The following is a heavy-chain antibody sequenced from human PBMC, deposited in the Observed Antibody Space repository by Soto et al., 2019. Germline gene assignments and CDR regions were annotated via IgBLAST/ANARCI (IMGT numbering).Heavy chain of an antibody. CDR3: VRDNLWSFDD. Sequence: GGSLRLSCAASGFTFSNYGMSWVRQAPGKGLEWVSTISNSGGSTYNADSVKGRFTISRDNAKNSLSLQMNSLRAEDTAVYYCVRDNLWSFDDWGKGSPVTVDS. CDR1: GFTFSNYG. D-gene: IGHD3-10*01. J-gene: IGHJ4*02. V-gene: IGHV3-23*01. CDR2: ISNSGGST.